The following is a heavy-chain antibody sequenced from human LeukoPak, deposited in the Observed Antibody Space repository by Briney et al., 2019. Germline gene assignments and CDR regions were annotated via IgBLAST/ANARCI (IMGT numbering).Heavy chain of an antibody. D-gene: IGHD2-21*01. V-gene: IGHV3-23*01. CDR1: GFTFSTYA. Sequence: PGGSLRLSCAASGFTFSTYAMSWVRQAPGKGLEWVSIISGSGGSTYYADSVKGRFTISRDNSKNTLYLQMNSLRAEDTAVYYCAKYHSTLFLYFDYWGQGTLVTVSS. CDR2: ISGSGGST. CDR3: AKYHSTLFLYFDY. J-gene: IGHJ4*02.